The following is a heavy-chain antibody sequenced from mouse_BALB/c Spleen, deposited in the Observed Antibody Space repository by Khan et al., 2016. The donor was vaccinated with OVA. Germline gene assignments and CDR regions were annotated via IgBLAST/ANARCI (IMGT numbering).Heavy chain of an antibody. CDR2: INPHIGET. J-gene: IGHJ2*01. CDR3: ARIYRSDFDY. V-gene: IGHV1-20*02. D-gene: IGHD1-1*01. Sequence: VQLQQSGPELVKPGASVKISCKASGYSFTGYFMNWVMQSHGKSLEWIGRINPHIGETFYNQKFKGKSTLIVDESSSPAHMELRSLASEDSAVYYCARIYRSDFDYWGQGTTLTVSS. CDR1: GYSFTGYF.